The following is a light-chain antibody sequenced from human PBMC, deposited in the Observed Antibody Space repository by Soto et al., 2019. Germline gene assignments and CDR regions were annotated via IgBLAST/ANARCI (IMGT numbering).Light chain of an antibody. CDR2: EGS. J-gene: IGLJ1*01. V-gene: IGLV2-23*03. Sequence: QPVLTQPASVSGSPGQSITISCTGTSSDVGSYKFVSWYQQYPGKAPKLIIYEGSKRPSGVSDRFSGSKSGNTASLTISGLQAEDEADYFCCSYAGGSNVFGTGTKLTVL. CDR3: CSYAGGSNV. CDR1: SSDVGSYKF.